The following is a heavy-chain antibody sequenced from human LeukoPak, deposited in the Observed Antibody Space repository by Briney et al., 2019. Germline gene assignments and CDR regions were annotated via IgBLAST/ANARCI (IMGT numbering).Heavy chain of an antibody. CDR1: GFTFDDYA. D-gene: IGHD1-26*01. J-gene: IGHJ4*02. CDR2: ISWNSGSI. CDR3: ARNKGGVAPFDY. Sequence: GGSLRLSCAASGFTFDDYAMHWVRQAPGKGLEWVSGISWNSGSIGYADSVKGRFTISRDNAKNSLYLQMNSLRAEDTAVYYCARNKGGVAPFDYWGQGTLVTVSS. V-gene: IGHV3-9*01.